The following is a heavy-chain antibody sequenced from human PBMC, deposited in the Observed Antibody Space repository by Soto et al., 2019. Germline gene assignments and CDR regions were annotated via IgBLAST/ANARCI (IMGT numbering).Heavy chain of an antibody. CDR1: GYTFTSYY. Sequence: ASLKVSCKASGYTFTSYYMHWVRQAPGQGLEWMGIINPSGGSTSYAQKFQGRVTMTRDTSTSTVYMELSSLRSEDTAVYYCARGAYVGGYYDFWSGYYEPYGMDVWGQGTTVTVSS. J-gene: IGHJ6*02. CDR3: ARGAYVGGYYDFWSGYYEPYGMDV. D-gene: IGHD3-3*01. V-gene: IGHV1-46*01. CDR2: INPSGGST.